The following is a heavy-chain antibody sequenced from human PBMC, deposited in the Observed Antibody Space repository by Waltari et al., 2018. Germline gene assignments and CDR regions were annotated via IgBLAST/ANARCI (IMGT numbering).Heavy chain of an antibody. CDR3: ARAGEEKRWLQFAFDI. J-gene: IGHJ3*02. V-gene: IGHV4-61*02. CDR1: GGSITSGSYY. Sequence: GHLQESGPELVKPSQTLSLTCTFSGGSITSGSYYWSWIRRPAGKGLEWIGRIYTSGSTNYNPSLKSRVTISVDTSKNQFSLKLSSVTAADTAVYYCARAGEEKRWLQFAFDIWGQGTMVTVSS. D-gene: IGHD5-12*01. CDR2: IYTSGST.